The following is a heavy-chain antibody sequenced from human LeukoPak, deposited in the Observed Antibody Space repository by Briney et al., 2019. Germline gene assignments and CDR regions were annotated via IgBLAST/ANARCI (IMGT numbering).Heavy chain of an antibody. J-gene: IGHJ4*02. CDR2: ISGSGGST. CDR1: GFTFSSYA. Sequence: GGSLRLSCAASGFTFSSYAMSWVRQAPGKGLEYVSTISGSGGSTYYADSVKGRFTISRDNSKNTLYLQVNSLRAEDTAVYYCAKGVGYSYDGYWGQGTLVTVS. D-gene: IGHD5-18*01. CDR3: AKGVGYSYDGY. V-gene: IGHV3-23*01.